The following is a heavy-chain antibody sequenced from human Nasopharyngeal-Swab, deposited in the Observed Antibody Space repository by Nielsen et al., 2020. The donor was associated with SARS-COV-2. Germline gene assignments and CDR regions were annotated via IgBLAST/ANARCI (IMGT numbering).Heavy chain of an antibody. CDR1: GFSITYRF. V-gene: IGHV1-45*02. D-gene: IGHD2-8*01. Sequence: SVKVSCKVSGFSITYRFLHWMRQAPGQALEWMGWITPFNGNAKYAQKFQGRVSITRDGSRTTASLELSSLRPDDTAMYFCASGQCINGVCNPTDGLDVWGQGTSVTVS. J-gene: IGHJ6*02. CDR3: ASGQCINGVCNPTDGLDV. CDR2: ITPFNGNA.